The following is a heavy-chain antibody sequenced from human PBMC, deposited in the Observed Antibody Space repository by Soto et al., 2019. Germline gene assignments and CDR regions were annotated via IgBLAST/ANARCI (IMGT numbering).Heavy chain of an antibody. CDR3: ARRPAAWPIVHYYYGMEI. CDR2: MNPKRGNT. V-gene: IGHV1-8*01. J-gene: IGHJ6*01. CDR1: GYTFTNYE. D-gene: IGHD6-13*01. Sequence: ASVKVSCKASGYTFTNYEITLVRQATGQGLEWMGWMNPKRGNTGYAQKFQGRVTMTRDNSISTAYMERSSLRSDDTAVYSCARRPAAWPIVHYYYGMEIWGPGATVTVPS.